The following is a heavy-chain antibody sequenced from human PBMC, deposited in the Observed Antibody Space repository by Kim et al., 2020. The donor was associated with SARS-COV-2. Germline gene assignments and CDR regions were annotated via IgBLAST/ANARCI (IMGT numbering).Heavy chain of an antibody. V-gene: IGHV4-39*01. Sequence: YYNPSLKSRVTISVDTSKNQFSLKLSSVTAADTAVYYCARLTTVTTRFDPWGQGTLVTVSS. CDR3: ARLTTVTTRFDP. D-gene: IGHD4-17*01. J-gene: IGHJ5*02.